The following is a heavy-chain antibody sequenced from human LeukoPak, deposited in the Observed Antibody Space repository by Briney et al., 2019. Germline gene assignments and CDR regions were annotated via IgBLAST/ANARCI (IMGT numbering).Heavy chain of an antibody. D-gene: IGHD6-19*01. CDR2: INHSGST. CDR3: ARGGSGWNYYYYYMDV. Sequence: SETLSLTCAVYGGSFSGYYWSWIRQPPGKGLEWIGEINHSGSTNYNPSLKSRVTISVDTSKNQFSLKLSSVTAADTAVYYCARGGSGWNYYYYYMDVWGKGTTVTISS. J-gene: IGHJ6*03. V-gene: IGHV4-34*01. CDR1: GGSFSGYY.